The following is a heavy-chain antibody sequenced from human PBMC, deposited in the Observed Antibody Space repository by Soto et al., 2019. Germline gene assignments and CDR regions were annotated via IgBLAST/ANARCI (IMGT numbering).Heavy chain of an antibody. V-gene: IGHV4-30-2*01. CDR1: GDSYSISTYS. Sequence: SETLSLTCNMSGDSYSISTYSWSWIRQPPGKALQWIGFIYQSGVTSYNPSLASRVSISLDRSNNQCSLKLKSVTAADTAVYFCAGMPYTSGLRFDTWSQGTLVTVYS. D-gene: IGHD6-19*01. CDR3: AGMPYTSGLRFDT. CDR2: IYQSGVT. J-gene: IGHJ5*02.